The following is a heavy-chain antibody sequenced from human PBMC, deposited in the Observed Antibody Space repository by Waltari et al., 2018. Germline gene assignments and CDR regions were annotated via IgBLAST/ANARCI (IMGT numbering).Heavy chain of an antibody. CDR1: GGVTSSDY. J-gene: IGHJ5*02. V-gene: IGHV4-59*12. D-gene: IGHD3-10*02. CDR3: ASDSYVCNGWFNP. Sequence: QVQLQYPAAGPLKPSASMPLTCTASGGVTSSDYWNWIRQSPGKGLEWIGYIQYSGYSSFNPSLKSRISLSVDTSKNQFSLKMISVTAADTAVYYCASDSYVCNGWFNPWGQGTLVTVSS. CDR2: IQYSGYS.